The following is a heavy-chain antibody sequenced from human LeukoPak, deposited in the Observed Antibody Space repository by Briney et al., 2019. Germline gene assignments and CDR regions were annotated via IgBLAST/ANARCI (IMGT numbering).Heavy chain of an antibody. Sequence: SETLSITCSVYGGSFSGYYLSWIGQPPGMGLECIGEINHSGSTNYNPSLKSRVTISVDTSKNQFSLKLSSVTAADTAVYYCARGRLRYFDWLFLNNWFDPWGQGTLVTVSS. CDR3: ARGRLRYFDWLFLNNWFDP. CDR1: GGSFSGYY. J-gene: IGHJ5*02. CDR2: INHSGST. V-gene: IGHV4-34*01. D-gene: IGHD3-9*01.